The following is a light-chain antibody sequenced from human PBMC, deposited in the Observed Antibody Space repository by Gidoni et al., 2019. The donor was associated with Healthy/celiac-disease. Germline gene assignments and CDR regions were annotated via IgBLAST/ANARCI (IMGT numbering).Light chain of an antibody. V-gene: IGKV1-39*01. CDR3: QQSYSTPR. J-gene: IGKJ3*01. CDR2: AAS. CDR1: QSISSY. Sequence: DIQMTQSPSSLSASVGDRVTITCRASQSISSYLNWYQQKPGKAPKLLIYAASSLQSGVPSRFSGSGSVTDFTLTISSLQPEAFATYYCQQSYSTPRFXPXTKVDIK.